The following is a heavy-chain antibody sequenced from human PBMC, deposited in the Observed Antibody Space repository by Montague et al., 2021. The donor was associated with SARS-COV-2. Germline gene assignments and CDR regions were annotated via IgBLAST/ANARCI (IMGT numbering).Heavy chain of an antibody. CDR2: IYRGGSP. D-gene: IGHD1-20*01. CDR1: GDSLSSGSYY. J-gene: IGHJ6*02. V-gene: IGHV4-61*02. Sequence: TLSLTCSVSGDSLSSGSYYWSWIRQPAGKGLEWIGRIYRGGSPXYNPSLKSRVTISGDMSKNQFSLNVSSVTAADTAVYYCTRDPITGTTGTIYNYYGMDVWGQGTTVTV. CDR3: TRDPITGTTGTIYNYYGMDV.